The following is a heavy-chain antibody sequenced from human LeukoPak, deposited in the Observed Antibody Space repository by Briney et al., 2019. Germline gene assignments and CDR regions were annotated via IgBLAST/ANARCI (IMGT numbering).Heavy chain of an antibody. J-gene: IGHJ6*03. V-gene: IGHV3-7*01. CDR1: GFTFSSYW. Sequence: GSLRLSCAASGFTFSSYWMNWVRQAPGKGLEWVANIKQHGSEKNYVDSVKGRFTIFRDNAKNSLYLQMNSLRAEDTAVYYCARDSRPYIDYYYMDVWGKGTTVTVSS. CDR2: IKQHGSEK. CDR3: ARDSRPYIDYYYMDV. D-gene: IGHD6-6*01.